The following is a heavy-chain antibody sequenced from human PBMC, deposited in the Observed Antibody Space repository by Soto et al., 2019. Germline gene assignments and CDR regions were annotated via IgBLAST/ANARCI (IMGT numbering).Heavy chain of an antibody. Sequence: SVEGSFDASRYTFTSYDVNWVRQATGQGLEWMGWMNPNSGNTGYAQKFQGRVTMTRNTSISTAYMELSSLRSEDTAVYYCARAYRYYYGMDVWGQGTTVTVSS. V-gene: IGHV1-8*01. CDR3: ARAYRYYYGMDV. J-gene: IGHJ6*02. CDR1: RYTFTSYD. CDR2: MNPNSGNT.